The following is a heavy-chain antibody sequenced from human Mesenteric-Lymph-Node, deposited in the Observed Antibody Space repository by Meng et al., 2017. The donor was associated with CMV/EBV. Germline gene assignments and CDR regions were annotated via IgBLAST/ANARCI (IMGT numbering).Heavy chain of an antibody. V-gene: IGHV1-2*06. CDR3: ATCSSASCYQDALDI. Sequence: SGYTFTDYYMHWVRQAPGQGLEWMGRINPHSGATNFVQRFQGRVTMTRDTSISAAYMELTRLRSDDTAVYYCATCSSASCYQDALDIWGQGTLVTVSS. D-gene: IGHD2-2*01. CDR2: INPHSGAT. CDR1: GYTFTDYY. J-gene: IGHJ3*02.